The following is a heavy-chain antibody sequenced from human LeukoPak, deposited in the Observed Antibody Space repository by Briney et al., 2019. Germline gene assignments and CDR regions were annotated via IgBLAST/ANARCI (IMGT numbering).Heavy chain of an antibody. CDR3: ATVAAGFY. Sequence: PGRSLRLSCASCGFSFSAYSVNWVRQAPGKGMQWVSSISGTSTYIYCAASVRGRFTISRANAKNSLYLKMSSLRAEETAVYYCATVAAGFYWGQGNLVTVSS. CDR2: ISGTSTYI. V-gene: IGHV3-21*01. D-gene: IGHD6-13*01. J-gene: IGHJ4*02. CDR1: GFSFSAYS.